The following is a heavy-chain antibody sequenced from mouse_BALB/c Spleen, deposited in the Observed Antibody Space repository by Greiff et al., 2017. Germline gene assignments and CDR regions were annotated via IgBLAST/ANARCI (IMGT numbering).Heavy chain of an antibody. CDR3: ARVLLTGFAY. V-gene: IGHV7-1*02. CDR2: SRNKANDYTT. D-gene: IGHD4-1*01. J-gene: IGHJ3*01. Sequence: EVKVVESGGGLVQPGGSLRLSCATSGFTFSDFYMEWVRQPPGKRLEWIAASRNKANDYTTEYSASVKGRFIVSRDTSQSILYLQMNALRAEDTAIYYCARVLLTGFAYWGQGTLVTVSA. CDR1: GFTFSDFY.